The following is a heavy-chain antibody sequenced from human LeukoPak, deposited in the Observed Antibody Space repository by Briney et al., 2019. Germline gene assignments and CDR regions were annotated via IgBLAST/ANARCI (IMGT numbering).Heavy chain of an antibody. D-gene: IGHD3-10*01. CDR1: GFTFSNYG. V-gene: IGHV3-30*18. CDR2: ISTDGSYV. CDR3: AKDSSISWFGGDSQ. Sequence: GRSLRPSCAASGFTFSNYGLHWVRQAPGKGLEWVALISTDGSYVNYADSVKGRFTISRDNSKNTLYLQMNSLRTEDTAVYYCAKDSSISWFGGDSQWGQGTLVTVSS. J-gene: IGHJ4*02.